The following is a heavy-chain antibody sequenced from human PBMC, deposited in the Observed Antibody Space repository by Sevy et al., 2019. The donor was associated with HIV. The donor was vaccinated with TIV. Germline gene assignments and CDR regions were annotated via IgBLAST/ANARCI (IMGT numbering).Heavy chain of an antibody. J-gene: IGHJ3*02. D-gene: IGHD6-19*01. CDR1: AFTFDDYA. CDR2: ISWNSGSI. Sequence: GGSLRLSCAASAFTFDDYATHWVRQAPGKGLEWVSGISWNSGSIGYADSVKGRFTISRDNAKNSLYLQMNSLRAEDTALYYCAKDPYSSGWYYAFDIWGQGTMVTVSS. V-gene: IGHV3-9*01. CDR3: AKDPYSSGWYYAFDI.